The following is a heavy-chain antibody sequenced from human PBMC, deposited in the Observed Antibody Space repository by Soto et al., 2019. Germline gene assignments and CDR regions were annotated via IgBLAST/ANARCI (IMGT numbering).Heavy chain of an antibody. D-gene: IGHD3-3*01. Sequence: PSETLSLTCTVSGVSISSYYWYWIQQPPGKGLEWIGYISYGGSTNYNPSLKSRVTISVDTSKNQFSLKLTSVTAADTAVYYCARGLFDFWSGWDYWGQGTLVTVSS. CDR2: ISYGGST. CDR3: ARGLFDFWSGWDY. CDR1: GVSISSYY. J-gene: IGHJ4*02. V-gene: IGHV4-59*01.